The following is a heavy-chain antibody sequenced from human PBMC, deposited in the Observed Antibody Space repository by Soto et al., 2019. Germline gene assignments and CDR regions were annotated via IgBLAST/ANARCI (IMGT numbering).Heavy chain of an antibody. D-gene: IGHD4-4*01. J-gene: IGHJ6*02. Sequence: QVQLVQSGAEVKKPGSSVKVSCKASGGTFSSYAISWVRQAPGQGLEWMGGIIPIFGTANYAQKFQGRVTITADESTSTAYMELRSLRAEDTAVYYCARDYSGLATVTPSPPDYYYYGMDVWGQGTTVTVSS. CDR2: IIPIFGTA. CDR3: ARDYSGLATVTPSPPDYYYYGMDV. V-gene: IGHV1-69*01. CDR1: GGTFSSYA.